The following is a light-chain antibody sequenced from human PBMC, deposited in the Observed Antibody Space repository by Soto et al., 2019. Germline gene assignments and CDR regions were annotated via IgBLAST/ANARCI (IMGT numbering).Light chain of an antibody. Sequence: EIVLTQSPATLSVSPGERAALSCRASQSVSNNLAWYQQKPGQPPRLLIFGASTRATGIPARFSGSGSEAEFARTISTLQSEDFAVYSCQQYSVWPLTFGGGTKVDIK. J-gene: IGKJ4*01. CDR1: QSVSNN. CDR2: GAS. CDR3: QQYSVWPLT. V-gene: IGKV3D-15*01.